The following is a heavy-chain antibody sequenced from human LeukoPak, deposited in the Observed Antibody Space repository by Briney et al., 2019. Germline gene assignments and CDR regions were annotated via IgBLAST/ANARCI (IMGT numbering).Heavy chain of an antibody. J-gene: IGHJ6*03. D-gene: IGHD6-13*01. V-gene: IGHV3-21*01. CDR1: GFTFSSYE. CDR3: ARGAGSSNPYYYYYMDV. CDR2: ISSSSSYI. Sequence: GGSLRLSCAASGFTFSSYEMNWVRQAPGKGLEWVSSISSSSSYINYADSVKGRFTISRDNAKNSLYLQMNSLRAEDTAVYYCARGAGSSNPYYYYYMDVWGKGTTVTVSS.